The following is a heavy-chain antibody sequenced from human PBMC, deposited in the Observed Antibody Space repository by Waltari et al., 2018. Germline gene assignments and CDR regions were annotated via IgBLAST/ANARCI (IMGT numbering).Heavy chain of an antibody. CDR1: GGSISSSHW. D-gene: IGHD4-17*01. Sequence: LQLQESGPGLVKPSEPLSLTCPVSGGSISSSHWWSWVRQAPGKGLEWVSSISSSSSYIYYADSVKGRFTISRDNAKNSLYLQMNSLRAEDTAVYYCARGDGRRDGYYFDYWGQGTLVTVSS. CDR2: ISSSSSYI. V-gene: IGHV3-21*01. J-gene: IGHJ4*02. CDR3: ARGDGRRDGYYFDY.